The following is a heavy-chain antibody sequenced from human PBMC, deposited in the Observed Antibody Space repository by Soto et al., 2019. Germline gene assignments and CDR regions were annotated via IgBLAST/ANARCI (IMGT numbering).Heavy chain of an antibody. D-gene: IGHD1-26*01. CDR2: THRGERT. Sequence: QVQLQESGPGLVEPSGTLSLTCAVSGDSIRNHYWWTWVRQPPGKGLEWIGETHRGERTNYNPSLKSRVTITVDVSRNEFSLKLSSVTAADTAVYYCASNPGRGSPQDCWGQGTLVTVSS. CDR3: ASNPGRGSPQDC. J-gene: IGHJ4*02. CDR1: GDSIRNHYW. V-gene: IGHV4-4*02.